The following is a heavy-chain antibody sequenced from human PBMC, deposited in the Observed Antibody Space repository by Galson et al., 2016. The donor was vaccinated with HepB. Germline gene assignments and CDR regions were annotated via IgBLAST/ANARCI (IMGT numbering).Heavy chain of an antibody. V-gene: IGHV4-4*02. CDR1: GGSISSSNW. Sequence: SETLSLTCAVSGGSISSSNWWTWVRQPPGKGLEWIGEIYHSGTTNYNPSLKSRVTISIDKSKNQFSLKLSSVTAADTAVYYCASHSPAPLYYYGMDVWGQGTTVTVSS. CDR2: IYHSGTT. CDR3: ASHSPAPLYYYGMDV. D-gene: IGHD2-2*01. J-gene: IGHJ6*02.